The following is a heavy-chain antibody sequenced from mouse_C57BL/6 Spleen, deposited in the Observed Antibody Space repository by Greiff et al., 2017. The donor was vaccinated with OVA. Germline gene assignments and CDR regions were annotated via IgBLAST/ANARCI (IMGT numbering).Heavy chain of an antibody. D-gene: IGHD1-1*01. Sequence: QVQLQQPGAELVKPGASVKLSCKASGYTFTSYWMHWVKQRPGQGLEWIGMIHPNSGSTNYNEKFKSKATLTVDKSSRTAYMQLSSLSSEDSAVYYCASRNYYGSSPYDDWGQGTTLSVSS. CDR2: IHPNSGST. CDR3: ASRNYYGSSPYDD. CDR1: GYTFTSYW. J-gene: IGHJ2*01. V-gene: IGHV1-64*01.